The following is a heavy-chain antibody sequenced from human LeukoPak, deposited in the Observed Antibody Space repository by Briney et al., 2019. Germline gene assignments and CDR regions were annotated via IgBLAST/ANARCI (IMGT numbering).Heavy chain of an antibody. CDR3: ARWYTAMVIDAFDI. J-gene: IGHJ3*02. V-gene: IGHV3-7*01. D-gene: IGHD5-18*01. CDR2: IKQDGSEK. Sequence: PGGSLRLSCAASGFTFSSYAMSWVRQAPGKGLEWVANIKQDGSEKYYVDSVKGRFTISRDNAKNSLYLQMNSLRAEDTAVYYCARWYTAMVIDAFDIWGQGTMVTVSS. CDR1: GFTFSSYA.